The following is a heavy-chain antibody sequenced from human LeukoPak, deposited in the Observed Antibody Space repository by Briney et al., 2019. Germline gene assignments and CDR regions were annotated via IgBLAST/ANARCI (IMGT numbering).Heavy chain of an antibody. V-gene: IGHV1-46*01. CDR2: INPSGGST. Sequence: ASVKVSCKASGYTFTSYYMHWVRQAPGQGLEWMGIINPSGGSTRYAQKFQGRVTMTRDTSTSTVYMELSSLRSEDTAVYYCARAHQLLYGPPFNWGQGTLVTVSS. CDR1: GYTFTSYY. CDR3: ARAHQLLYGPPFN. J-gene: IGHJ4*02. D-gene: IGHD2-2*02.